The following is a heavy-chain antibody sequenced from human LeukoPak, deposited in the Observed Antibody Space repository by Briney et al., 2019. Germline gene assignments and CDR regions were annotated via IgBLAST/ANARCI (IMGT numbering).Heavy chain of an antibody. V-gene: IGHV3-53*04. CDR1: GLSLSSKN. D-gene: IGHD2-2*01. Sequence: PVGALRLSCASSGLSLSSKNMNWGCHGPGKGLGWVSLLYSSSRTYYADYVKGRFTISRPKSNPRVYLQMNRLTSEVTAVYHCTARNCSTTSCYASLFDYWGQGTLVTVSS. CDR3: TARNCSTTSCYASLFDY. CDR2: LYSSSRT. J-gene: IGHJ4*02.